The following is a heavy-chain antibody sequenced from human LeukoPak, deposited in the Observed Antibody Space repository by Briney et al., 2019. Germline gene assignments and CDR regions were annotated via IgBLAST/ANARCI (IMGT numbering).Heavy chain of an antibody. V-gene: IGHV1-2*06. CDR3: AREMAGGWFDY. CDR2: INPNSGGT. J-gene: IGHJ4*02. Sequence: ASVKVSCKASGYTFTGYYMHWVRQAPGQGLEWMGRINPNSGGTNYAQKFQGRVTMTRDTSISTAYMELSRLRPDDTAVYYCAREMAGGWFDYWGQGTLVTVSS. D-gene: IGHD3-16*01. CDR1: GYTFTGYY.